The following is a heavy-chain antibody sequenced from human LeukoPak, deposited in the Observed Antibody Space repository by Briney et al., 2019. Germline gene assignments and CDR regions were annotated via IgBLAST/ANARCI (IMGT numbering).Heavy chain of an antibody. Sequence: LSLTCTVSGGSISSYYWSWIRQAPGKGLEWVSYISSSGSTIYYADSVKGRFTISRDNAKNSLYLQMNSLRAEDTAVYYCARTRGGASCGMDVWGQGTTVTVSS. D-gene: IGHD2-21*01. CDR3: ARTRGGASCGMDV. V-gene: IGHV3-11*01. CDR1: GGSISSYY. J-gene: IGHJ6*02. CDR2: ISSSGSTI.